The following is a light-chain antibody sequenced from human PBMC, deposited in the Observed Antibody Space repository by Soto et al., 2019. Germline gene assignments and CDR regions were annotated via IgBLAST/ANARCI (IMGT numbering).Light chain of an antibody. J-gene: IGKJ1*01. CDR2: AAS. Sequence: VIWLTLSPSLLSASTGDRVTISCRMSQRLCSYLAWYQQKPGQAPELLIYAASTLQSGVPSRFSGSGSGTDFTLTISCLQSEDFATYYCQQYYSFPRTFGQGTKVEIK. CDR3: QQYYSFPRT. CDR1: QRLCSY. V-gene: IGKV1D-8*01.